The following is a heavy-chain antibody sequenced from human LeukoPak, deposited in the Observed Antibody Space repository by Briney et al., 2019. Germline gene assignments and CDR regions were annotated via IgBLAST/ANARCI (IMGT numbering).Heavy chain of an antibody. CDR2: INHSGST. D-gene: IGHD6-6*01. Sequence: PSETLSLTCAVYGGSFSGYYWSWIRQPPGKGLEWIGEINHSGSTNYNPSLKSRVTISVDTSKNQFSLKLSSVTAEDTAVYYCARDQHGIAARELFDYWGQGTLVTVSS. CDR3: ARDQHGIAARELFDY. J-gene: IGHJ4*02. V-gene: IGHV4-34*01. CDR1: GGSFSGYY.